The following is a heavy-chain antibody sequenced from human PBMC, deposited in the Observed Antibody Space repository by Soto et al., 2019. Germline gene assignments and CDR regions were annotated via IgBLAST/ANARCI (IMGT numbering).Heavy chain of an antibody. CDR2: ISAYNGNT. J-gene: IGHJ6*02. V-gene: IGHV1-18*01. CDR3: ARDSTYYLRSSWYYYYYGMDV. CDR1: GYTFTSYG. Sequence: GASVKVSCKASGYTFTSYGISWVRQAPGQGLEWMGWISAYNGNTNYAQKLQGRVTMTTDTSTSTAYMELRSLRSDDTAVYYCARDSTYYLRSSWYYYYYGMDVWGQGTTVTVSS. D-gene: IGHD6-13*01.